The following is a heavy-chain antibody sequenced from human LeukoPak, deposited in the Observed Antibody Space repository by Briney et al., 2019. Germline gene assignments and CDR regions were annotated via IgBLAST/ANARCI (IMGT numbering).Heavy chain of an antibody. J-gene: IGHJ4*02. CDR3: ARDGFTVVAYYNGYFDY. CDR1: GYTFTGYY. D-gene: IGHD3-10*01. Sequence: ASVKVSCKASGYTFTGYYMHWVRQAPGQGLEWMGRINPNGGGTNYAQKFQGRVTIIRDTSANTAYMELSSLRSEDTAVYYCARDGFTVVAYYNGYFDYWGQGTLVTVFS. CDR2: INPNGGGT. V-gene: IGHV1-2*06.